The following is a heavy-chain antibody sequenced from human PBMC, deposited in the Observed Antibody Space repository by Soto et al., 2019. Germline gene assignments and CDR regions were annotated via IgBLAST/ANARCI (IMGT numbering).Heavy chain of an antibody. V-gene: IGHV3-74*03. Sequence: HPGGSLRLSCAASGFTFSSYWMHWVRQAPGEGLVWVSYIKPDGSRTKDADSVKGRFTISRDNARNTLYLRMNSLRAEDTAVYYCARDNNWSYDSWGRGTLVTV. CDR3: ARDNNWSYDS. CDR1: GFTFSSYW. CDR2: IKPDGSRT. D-gene: IGHD1-1*01. J-gene: IGHJ4*02.